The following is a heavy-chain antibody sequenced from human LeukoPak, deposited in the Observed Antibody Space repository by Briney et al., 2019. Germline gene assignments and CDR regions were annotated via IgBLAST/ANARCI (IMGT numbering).Heavy chain of an antibody. J-gene: IGHJ4*02. CDR3: AREGTGWYYFDF. CDR1: GGSISSNY. Sequence: SETLSLTCTVSGGSISSNYWSWIRQPPGKGLEWIGYIYYSGSTNYNPSLKSRVTISVDTSKNQFFLKLSSVTAADTAVYYCAREGTGWYYFDFWGQGTLVTVSS. CDR2: IYYSGST. D-gene: IGHD6-19*01. V-gene: IGHV4-59*01.